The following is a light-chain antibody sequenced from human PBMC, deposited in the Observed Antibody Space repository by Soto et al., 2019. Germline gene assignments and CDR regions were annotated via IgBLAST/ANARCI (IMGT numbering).Light chain of an antibody. Sequence: DIQMTQSPSSLSASVGDRVTITCQASQDISNNLNWYQQKPGKTPQLLIYDASTLETGVPSRFSGSGSGTDFTFTISSMQPEDIATYYCQQYDILPWTFGQGTKVEIK. CDR3: QQYDILPWT. CDR2: DAS. CDR1: QDISNN. V-gene: IGKV1-33*01. J-gene: IGKJ1*01.